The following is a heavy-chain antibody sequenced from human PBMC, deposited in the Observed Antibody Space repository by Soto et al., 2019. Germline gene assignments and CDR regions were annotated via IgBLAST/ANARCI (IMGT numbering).Heavy chain of an antibody. CDR2: IYYSGST. J-gene: IGHJ4*01. D-gene: IGHD6-19*01. CDR1: GGSISSYD. V-gene: IGHV4-59*01. Sequence: PSETLSLTCTASGGSISSYDLSWLRQPPGKGLEWIGYIYYSGSTNYNPSLKSRVTISVDTSKNQFSLKLSSVTAADTAVYYCAKEITVAGDFDYWGHGTLVTVSS. CDR3: AKEITVAGDFDY.